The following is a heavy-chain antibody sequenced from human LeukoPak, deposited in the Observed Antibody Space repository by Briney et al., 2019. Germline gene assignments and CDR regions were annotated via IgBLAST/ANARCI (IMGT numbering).Heavy chain of an antibody. CDR2: IINDGSST. V-gene: IGHV3-74*01. J-gene: IGHJ4*02. D-gene: IGHD1-26*01. CDR1: GFNFKNYW. CDR3: AKENHGIVGATTLIDY. Sequence: GGSLRLSCAASGFNFKNYWMHWVRQAPGKGLEWVSRIINDGSSTTYADSVKGRFTISRDNAKDTLYLQMNSLRAEDTAVYYCAKENHGIVGATTLIDYWGQGTLVTVSS.